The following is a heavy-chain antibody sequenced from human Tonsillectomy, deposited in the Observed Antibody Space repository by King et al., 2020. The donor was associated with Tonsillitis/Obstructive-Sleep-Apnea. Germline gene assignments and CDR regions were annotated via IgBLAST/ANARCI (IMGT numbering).Heavy chain of an antibody. CDR3: AKDGRDAFDI. CDR2: ISYDGSNK. Sequence: QLVQSGGGVVQPGRYLRLSCAASVFTFSRSGMHWVRQAPGTGLEWVAVISYDGSNKYYADSVKGRFTISRDNTQNTLYLQMNSLRAEDTAVYYCAKDGRDAFDIWGQGTMVTVSS. V-gene: IGHV3-30*18. CDR1: VFTFSRSG. J-gene: IGHJ3*02.